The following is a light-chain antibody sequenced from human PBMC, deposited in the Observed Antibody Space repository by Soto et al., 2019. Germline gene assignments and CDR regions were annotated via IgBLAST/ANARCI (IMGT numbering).Light chain of an antibody. CDR1: SSDVGGSNL. CDR2: EGS. V-gene: IGLV2-23*01. Sequence: QSALTQPASVSGSPGQSITISCTGTSSDVGGSNLVSWYQQHPGKAPKLIIYEGSRRPSGVSGRFSGSMSGNTASLTISGLQAEDEADYYCCSFARSSTPYVFGTGTKLTVL. J-gene: IGLJ1*01. CDR3: CSFARSSTPYV.